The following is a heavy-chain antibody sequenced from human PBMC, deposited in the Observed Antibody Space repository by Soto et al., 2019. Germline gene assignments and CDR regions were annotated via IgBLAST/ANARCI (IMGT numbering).Heavy chain of an antibody. CDR1: GFIFSSYS. CDR3: ARDSNFWSGYSSFDY. J-gene: IGHJ4*02. D-gene: IGHD3-3*01. CDR2: ISSSSSYI. Sequence: PGGSLRLSCAASGFIFSSYSMNWVRQAPGKGLEWVSSISSSSSYIYYADSVKGRFTISRDNAANSLYLLMNSLRAEDTAVYYIARDSNFWSGYSSFDYWGQGPLVTVPS. V-gene: IGHV3-21*01.